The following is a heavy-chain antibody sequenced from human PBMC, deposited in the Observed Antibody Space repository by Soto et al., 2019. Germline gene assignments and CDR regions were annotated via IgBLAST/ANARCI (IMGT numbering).Heavy chain of an antibody. V-gene: IGHV4-4*02. CDR3: ARSHIVPRLFMYPYDY. CDR1: GGSIGSSNR. D-gene: IGHD5-12*01. Sequence: SETLTLTCAVSGGSIGSSNRWSWVRQPPGKGLEWIGEIYHSGSTNYNPSLKSRVTISVDKSKNQFSLKLSSVTAADTAVYYCARSHIVPRLFMYPYDYWGQGTLVTVSS. J-gene: IGHJ4*02. CDR2: IYHSGST.